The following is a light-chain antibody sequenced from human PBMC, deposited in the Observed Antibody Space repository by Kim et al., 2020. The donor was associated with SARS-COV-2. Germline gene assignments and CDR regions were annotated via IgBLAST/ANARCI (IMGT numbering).Light chain of an antibody. J-gene: IGLJ2*01. V-gene: IGLV3-19*01. Sequence: SSELTQDPAVSVDLGQTVRITCQGDSLRTYYASWYQQKPGQAPILLIYGKNNRPSGIPDRFSGSSSGNTASLTVTGAQAVDEADYYCNSRDNSGDHVVFGGGTQLTVL. CDR1: SLRTYY. CDR3: NSRDNSGDHVV. CDR2: GKN.